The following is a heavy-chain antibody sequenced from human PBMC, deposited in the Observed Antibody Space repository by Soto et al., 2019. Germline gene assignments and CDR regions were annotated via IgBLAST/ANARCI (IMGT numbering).Heavy chain of an antibody. CDR1: GFTFSSYS. J-gene: IGHJ6*02. Sequence: EVQLVESGGGLVQPGGSLRLSCAASGFTFSSYSMNWVRQAPGKGLEWVSYISSSSSTIYYADSVKGRFTISRDNAKNSLYLQMNSLGAEDTAVYYCARWWDTAMVDDYYYGMDVWGQGTTVTVSS. CDR3: ARWWDTAMVDDYYYGMDV. CDR2: ISSSSSTI. D-gene: IGHD5-18*01. V-gene: IGHV3-48*01.